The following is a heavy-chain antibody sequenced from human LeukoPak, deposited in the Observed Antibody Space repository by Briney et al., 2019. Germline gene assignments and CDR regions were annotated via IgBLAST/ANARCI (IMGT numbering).Heavy chain of an antibody. D-gene: IGHD1-26*01. CDR1: SFTIGPYS. Sequence: GGSLRLSYEPSSFTIGPYSTYCVRQGPGRGLECVAVIKVDGSGSFYADSVRRRFTPTRHNNKQPLYLPINSLTSQDTALYYCATWAFYPNLDVWGHGTTVIVSS. V-gene: IGHV3-43*02. J-gene: IGHJ6*02. CDR3: ATWAFYPNLDV. CDR2: IKVDGSGS.